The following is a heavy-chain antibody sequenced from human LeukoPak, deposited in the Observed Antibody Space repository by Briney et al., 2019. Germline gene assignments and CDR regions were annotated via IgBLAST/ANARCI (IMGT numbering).Heavy chain of an antibody. CDR1: GFTFSSYS. Sequence: SGGSLGLSCAASGFTFSSYSMNWVRQAPGKGLEWVAFIRYDGSNKCYADSVKGRFTISRDNSKNTLYLQMNSLRAEDTAVYYCAKVSLSRAINYYYYYMDVWGKGTTVTVSS. V-gene: IGHV3-30*02. J-gene: IGHJ6*03. CDR2: IRYDGSNK. CDR3: AKVSLSRAINYYYYYMDV.